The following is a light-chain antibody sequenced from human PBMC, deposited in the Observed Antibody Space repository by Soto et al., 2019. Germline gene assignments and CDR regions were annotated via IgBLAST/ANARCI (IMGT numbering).Light chain of an antibody. Sequence: DVQLTQSPATLSASVGDRVTITCRASRDISRWLAWHQQKPGSAPQLLIFRASSLQSGVPSRFSGSGSGTEFTLTISGLQPDDFATYYWLQYDTYARTFCQGTK. CDR2: RAS. CDR1: RDISRW. V-gene: IGKV1-5*03. CDR3: LQYDTYART. J-gene: IGKJ2*01.